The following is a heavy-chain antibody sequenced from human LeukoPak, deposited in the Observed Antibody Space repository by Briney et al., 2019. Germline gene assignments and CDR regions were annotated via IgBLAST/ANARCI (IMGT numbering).Heavy chain of an antibody. CDR2: IYYSGST. J-gene: IGHJ5*02. Sequence: SETLSLTCTVSGGSISGSSYYWGWIRQPPGKGLEWIGSIYYSGSTYYNPSLKSRVTISVDTSKNQFSLKLSSVTAADTAVYYCATTYYDFWSGYRSWSDPWGQGTLVTVSS. CDR3: ATTYYDFWSGYRSWSDP. D-gene: IGHD3-3*01. V-gene: IGHV4-39*01. CDR1: GGSISGSSYY.